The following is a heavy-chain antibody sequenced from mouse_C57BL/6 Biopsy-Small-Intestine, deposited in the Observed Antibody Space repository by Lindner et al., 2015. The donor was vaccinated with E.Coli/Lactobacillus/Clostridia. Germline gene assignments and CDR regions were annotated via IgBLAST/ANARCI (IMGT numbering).Heavy chain of an antibody. CDR2: IYPGDGDT. V-gene: IGHV1-82*01. Sequence: VQLQESGPELVKPGASVKISCKASGYAFSSSWMNWVKQRPGKGLEWIGRIYPGDGDTNYNGKFKGKATLTADKSSSTAYMQLSSLTSGDSAVYFCARDTTDYFDYWGQGTTLTVSS. D-gene: IGHD1-1*01. CDR1: GYAFSSSW. J-gene: IGHJ2*01. CDR3: ARDTTDYFDY.